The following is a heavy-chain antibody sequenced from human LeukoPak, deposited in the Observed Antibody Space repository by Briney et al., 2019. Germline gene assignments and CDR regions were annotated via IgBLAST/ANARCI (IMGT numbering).Heavy chain of an antibody. CDR2: IIPIFGTA. CDR3: ASQQRAYYYDSSGYYEPYWFDP. D-gene: IGHD3-22*01. Sequence: APVKVSCKASGGTFSSYTISWVRQAPGQGLEWMGRIIPIFGTANYAQKFQGRVTITTDESTSTAYMELSSLRSEDTAVYYCASQQRAYYYDSSGYYEPYWFDPWGQGTLVTVSS. J-gene: IGHJ5*02. V-gene: IGHV1-69*05. CDR1: GGTFSSYT.